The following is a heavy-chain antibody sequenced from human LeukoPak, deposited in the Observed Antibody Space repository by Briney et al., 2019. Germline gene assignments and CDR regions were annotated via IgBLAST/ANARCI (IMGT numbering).Heavy chain of an antibody. Sequence: PSETLSLTCTVSGGSISSGAYYWSWIRQHPGKGLEWIGFIYYSGSTYYNPSLTSRVTISVDTSRNQFSLKLNSVTAADTAVYYCARESDCSSTSCSRRFGYWGQGTLVTVSS. V-gene: IGHV4-31*03. CDR1: GGSISSGAYY. CDR2: IYYSGST. J-gene: IGHJ4*02. D-gene: IGHD2-2*01. CDR3: ARESDCSSTSCSRRFGY.